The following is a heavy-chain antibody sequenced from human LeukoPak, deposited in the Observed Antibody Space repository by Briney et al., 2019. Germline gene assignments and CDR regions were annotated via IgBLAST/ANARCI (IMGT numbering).Heavy chain of an antibody. CDR1: GFTFSSYG. D-gene: IGHD3-10*01. V-gene: IGHV3-30*02. CDR2: IRYDGSNK. CDR3: ATPLGLWFGELLSTLDY. J-gene: IGHJ4*02. Sequence: GGSLRLSCAASGFTFSSYGMHWVRQAPGKGLEWVAFIRYDGSNKYYADSVKGRFTISRDNSKNTLYLQMNSLRAEDTAVYYCATPLGLWFGELLSTLDYWGQGTLATVSS.